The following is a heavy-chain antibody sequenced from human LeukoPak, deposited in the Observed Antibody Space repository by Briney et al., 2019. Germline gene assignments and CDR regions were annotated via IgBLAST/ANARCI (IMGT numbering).Heavy chain of an antibody. V-gene: IGHV3-23*01. Sequence: GGSLRLSCAASGFAFNSYAMNWVRQAPGKGLEWASTIVGSGGSTYYADSVKGRFTISRDNSKNTLYLQLNSLRAEDTGVYYCARVDGFDCSSNRCYFDYWGQGALVTVSS. D-gene: IGHD2-2*01. CDR1: GFAFNSYA. CDR2: IVGSGGST. CDR3: ARVDGFDCSSNRCYFDY. J-gene: IGHJ4*02.